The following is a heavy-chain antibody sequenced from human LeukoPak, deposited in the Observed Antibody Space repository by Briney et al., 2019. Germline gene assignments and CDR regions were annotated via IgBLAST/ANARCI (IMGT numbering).Heavy chain of an antibody. CDR3: ARDQVFRRYFDWLLPLGP. Sequence: PGTSLRLTCAASGFTFSSYGMHWVRQAPGKGLVGVAVLWYDGSNKYYADSVRGRFTISRDNSKNTLFLQMNSLRAEDTAVYYCARDQVFRRYFDWLLPLGPWGQGTLVTVSS. D-gene: IGHD3-9*01. V-gene: IGHV3-33*01. J-gene: IGHJ5*02. CDR1: GFTFSSYG. CDR2: LWYDGSNK.